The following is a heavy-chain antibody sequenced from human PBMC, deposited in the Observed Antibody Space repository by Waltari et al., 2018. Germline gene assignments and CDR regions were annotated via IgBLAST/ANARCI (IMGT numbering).Heavy chain of an antibody. D-gene: IGHD6-19*01. V-gene: IGHV4-39*07. CDR2: IYYSGST. Sequence: QLQLQESGPGLVKPSETLSLTCTVSGGSISSSSYSWGWIRQPPGKGLEWIGSIYYSGSTYYNPSLKSRVTISVDTSKNQFSLKLSSVTAADTAVYYCARRGIAVAGTIFDYWGQGTLVTVSS. CDR1: GGSISSSSYS. J-gene: IGHJ4*02. CDR3: ARRGIAVAGTIFDY.